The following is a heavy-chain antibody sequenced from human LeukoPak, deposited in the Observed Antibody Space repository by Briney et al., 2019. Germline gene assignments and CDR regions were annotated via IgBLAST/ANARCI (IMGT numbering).Heavy chain of an antibody. D-gene: IGHD4-11*01. CDR3: AKDAQRGFDYSNSLEY. J-gene: IGHJ4*02. Sequence: GGSLRLSCAASGFTFSSHGMHWVRQAPGMGLEWVAFIRYDGSDKYYADSVKGRFTISRDNSKKVVYLRMNSLRADDTGVYYCAKDAQRGFDYSNSLEYWGQGALVIVSA. V-gene: IGHV3-30*02. CDR2: IRYDGSDK. CDR1: GFTFSSHG.